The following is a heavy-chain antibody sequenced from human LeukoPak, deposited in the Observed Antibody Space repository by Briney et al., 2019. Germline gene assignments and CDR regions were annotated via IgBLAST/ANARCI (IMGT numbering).Heavy chain of an antibody. J-gene: IGHJ4*02. CDR2: IYYSGST. V-gene: IGHV4-39*02. CDR1: GGSISSSSYY. CDR3: ARDCGGDCYYGFDY. Sequence: PSETLSLTCAVSGGSISSSSYYWGWIRQPPGKGLEWIGSIYYSGSTYYNPSLKSRVTISVDTSKNQFSLKLSSVTAADTAVYYCARDCGGDCYYGFDYWGQGTLVTVSS. D-gene: IGHD2-21*02.